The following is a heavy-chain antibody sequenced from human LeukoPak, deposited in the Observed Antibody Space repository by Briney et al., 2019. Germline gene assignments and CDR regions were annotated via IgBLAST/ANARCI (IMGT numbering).Heavy chain of an antibody. V-gene: IGHV1-69*13. Sequence: SVKVSCKASGGTFSSYAISWVRQAPGQGLEWMGGIIPIFGTANYAQKFQGRVTITADESTSTAYMELSSLRAEDTAVYYCARDDLGTSYFYYGLDVWGQGTTVTVSS. CDR3: ARDDLGTSYFYYGLDV. J-gene: IGHJ6*02. D-gene: IGHD3/OR15-3a*01. CDR2: IIPIFGTA. CDR1: GGTFSSYA.